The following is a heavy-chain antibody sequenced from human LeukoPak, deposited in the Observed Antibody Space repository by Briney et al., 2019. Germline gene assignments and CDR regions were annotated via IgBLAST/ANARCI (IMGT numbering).Heavy chain of an antibody. J-gene: IGHJ4*02. CDR3: TTDRRAYCGGDCSVFDY. Sequence: GGSLRLSCAASGFTFRNAWMSWVRQAPGKGLEWVGRIESKSDGGPTDYAAPVKGRFTISRDDSKNTLYLQMNSLKTEDTAVYYCTTDRRAYCGGDCSVFDYWGQGTLVTVSS. CDR2: IESKSDGGPT. V-gene: IGHV3-15*04. D-gene: IGHD2-21*02. CDR1: GFTFRNAW.